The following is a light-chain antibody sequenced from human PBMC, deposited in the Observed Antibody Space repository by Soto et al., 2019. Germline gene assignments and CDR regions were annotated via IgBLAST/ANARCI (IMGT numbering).Light chain of an antibody. Sequence: EIMLTQSPGTLSLSPGERATLSCRASQSVSGNYLAWYQQKPRQSPRLLIYGSSDRATGIPDRFSGSGSGTDFTLTITRVEPDDFAVYYCQQYGSSPPYTFGQGTKLEIK. CDR1: QSVSGNY. CDR2: GSS. CDR3: QQYGSSPPYT. V-gene: IGKV3-20*01. J-gene: IGKJ2*01.